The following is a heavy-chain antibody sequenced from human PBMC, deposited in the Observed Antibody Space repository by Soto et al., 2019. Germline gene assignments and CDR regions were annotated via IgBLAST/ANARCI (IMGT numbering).Heavy chain of an antibody. CDR3: ASSGERDYYHTSGYG. Sequence: QVQLVQSGAEVKKPGSSVKVSCKASGGTFSNYAISWVRQAPGQGLEWMGGIIPIFGTANNAQKFQGRVTXNXXXSXCTAYMELSSLRSEDTAVYYCASSGERDYYHTSGYGWGQGTLVTVSS. V-gene: IGHV1-69*05. CDR2: IIPIFGTA. CDR1: GGTFSNYA. D-gene: IGHD3-22*01. J-gene: IGHJ1*01.